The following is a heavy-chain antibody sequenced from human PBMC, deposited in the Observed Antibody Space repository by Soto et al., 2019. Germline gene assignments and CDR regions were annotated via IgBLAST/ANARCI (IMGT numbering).Heavy chain of an antibody. V-gene: IGHV5-51*01. CDR2: IFPDDSDT. J-gene: IGHJ6*02. CDR1: GNSFLSYW. Sequence: LKISCEGSGNSFLSYWIAWVRQMPGGGLEWMGVIFPDDSDTKYSPSFQGQVTISADKSLTTAYLQWNSLKASDTAMYYCARHRGTYGGPYGMDVWGQGTEVTVSS. CDR3: ARHRGTYGGPYGMDV. D-gene: IGHD1-26*01.